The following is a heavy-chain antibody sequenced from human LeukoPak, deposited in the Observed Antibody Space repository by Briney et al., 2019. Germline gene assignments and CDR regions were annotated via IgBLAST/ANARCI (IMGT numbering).Heavy chain of an antibody. D-gene: IGHD3-3*01. Sequence: SETLSLTCAVYGGSFSGYYWSWIRQPPGKGLEWIGEINHSGSTNYNPSLKSRVTISVDTSKNQFSLKLSSVTAADTAVYYCARGCTTYYDFWSGYYYNWFDPWGPGTLVTVSS. J-gene: IGHJ5*02. CDR2: INHSGST. V-gene: IGHV4-34*01. CDR3: ARGCTTYYDFWSGYYYNWFDP. CDR1: GGSFSGYY.